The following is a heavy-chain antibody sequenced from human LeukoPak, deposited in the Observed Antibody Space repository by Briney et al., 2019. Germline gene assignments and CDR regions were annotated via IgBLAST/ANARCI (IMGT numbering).Heavy chain of an antibody. J-gene: IGHJ4*02. CDR1: GGSISSGSYY. CDR3: ARGAHYYNSNEYYFDY. V-gene: IGHV4-61*02. CDR2: IYTSGST. D-gene: IGHD1-20*01. Sequence: SETLSLTXTVSGGSISSGSYYWSWIRQPAGKGLGWIGRIYTSGSTNYNPSLKSRVIISVDTSKNQFSLKLSSVTAADTAVYYCARGAHYYNSNEYYFDYWGQGTLVTVSS.